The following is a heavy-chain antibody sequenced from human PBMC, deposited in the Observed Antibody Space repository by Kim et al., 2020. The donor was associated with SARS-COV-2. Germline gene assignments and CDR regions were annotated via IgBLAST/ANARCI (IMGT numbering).Heavy chain of an antibody. Sequence: QKVQGRVTITADESTSTAYMELSSLRSEDTAVYYCASATQIFGVVKGMDVWGQGTTVTVSS. D-gene: IGHD3-3*01. CDR3: ASATQIFGVVKGMDV. V-gene: IGHV1-69*01. J-gene: IGHJ6*02.